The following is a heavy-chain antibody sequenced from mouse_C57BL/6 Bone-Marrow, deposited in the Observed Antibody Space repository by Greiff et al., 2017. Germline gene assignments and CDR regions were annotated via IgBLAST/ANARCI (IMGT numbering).Heavy chain of an antibody. CDR2: IDPSDSET. J-gene: IGHJ2*01. CDR1: GYTFTSYW. CDR3: ARGAQATGRDY. V-gene: IGHV1-52*01. Sequence: QVQLQQPGAELVRPGSSVKLSCKASGYTFTSYWMHWVKQRPIQGLEWIGNIDPSDSETHYNQKFKDKATLTVDKSSSTAYMQLSSLTSEDSAVYYCARGAQATGRDYWGQGTTLTVSS. D-gene: IGHD3-2*02.